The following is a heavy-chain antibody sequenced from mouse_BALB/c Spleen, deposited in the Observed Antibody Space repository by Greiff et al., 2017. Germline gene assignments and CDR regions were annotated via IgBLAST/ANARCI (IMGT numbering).Heavy chain of an antibody. CDR1: GFTFSSYG. CDR2: ISSGGSYT. CDR3: ARPTGTSGYFDV. Sequence: VQLKESGGDLVKPGGSLKLSCAASGFTFSSYGMSWVRQTPDKRLEWVATISSGGSYTYYPDSVKGRFTISRDNAKNTLYLQMSSLKSEDTAMYYCARPTGTSGYFDVWGAGTTVTVSS. D-gene: IGHD4-1*01. V-gene: IGHV5-6*01. J-gene: IGHJ1*01.